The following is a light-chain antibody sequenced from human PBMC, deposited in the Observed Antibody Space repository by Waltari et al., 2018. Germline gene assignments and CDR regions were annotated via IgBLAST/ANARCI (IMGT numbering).Light chain of an antibody. CDR3: SSFTSRRTLV. CDR1: SSDVDAYNY. J-gene: IGLJ2*01. Sequence: QSALTQPASVSGSPGQSITISCTGTSSDVDAYNYVSWYQQHPGKVPTVMIYDVNKRPSGVSNCFSGLQSEDEADYYCSSFTSRRTLVFGGGTKLTVL. V-gene: IGLV2-14*01. CDR2: DVN.